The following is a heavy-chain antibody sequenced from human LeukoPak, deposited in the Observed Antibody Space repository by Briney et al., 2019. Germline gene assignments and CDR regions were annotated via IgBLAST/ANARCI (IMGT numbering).Heavy chain of an antibody. CDR3: AKDMRVATMIVVVPLINDAFDI. CDR2: ISWNSGSI. CDR1: GFTFDDYA. J-gene: IGHJ3*02. V-gene: IGHV3-9*01. D-gene: IGHD3-22*01. Sequence: PGGSLRLSCAASGFTFDDYAMHWVRQAPGKGLEWVSGISWNSGSIGYADSVKGRFTISRDNAKNSLYLQMNSLRAEDTALYYCAKDMRVATMIVVVPLINDAFDIWGQGTMVTVSS.